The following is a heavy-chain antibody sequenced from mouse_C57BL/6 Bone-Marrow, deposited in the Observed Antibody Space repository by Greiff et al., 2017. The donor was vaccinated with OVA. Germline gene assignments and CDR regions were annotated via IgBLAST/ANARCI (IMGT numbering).Heavy chain of an antibody. V-gene: IGHV1-82*01. J-gene: IGHJ1*03. CDR3: ARHCGSSYWYFDV. CDR2: IYPGDGDT. Sequence: VQGVESGPELVKPGASVKISCKASGYAFSSSWMNWVKQRPGKGLEWIGRIYPGDGDTNYNGKFKGKATLTADKSSSTAYMQLSSLTSEDSAVYFCARHCGSSYWYFDVWGTGTTVTVSS. CDR1: GYAFSSSW. D-gene: IGHD1-1*01.